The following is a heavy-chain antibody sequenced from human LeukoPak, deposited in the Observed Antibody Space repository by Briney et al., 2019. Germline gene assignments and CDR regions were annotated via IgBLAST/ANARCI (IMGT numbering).Heavy chain of an antibody. D-gene: IGHD6-25*01. CDR3: AGYNVGSGWAQAFDV. CDR2: AHCSGDT. Sequence: KPSETLSLTCTVSDNSIKDYYWNWIRQPPGKGLEWLGFAHCSGDTNYNPSLKSRVTISMDTSRGQFSLKLTSVTAADTALYYCAGYNVGSGWAQAFDVWGQGTMVIVSS. CDR1: DNSIKDYY. J-gene: IGHJ3*01. V-gene: IGHV4-59*01.